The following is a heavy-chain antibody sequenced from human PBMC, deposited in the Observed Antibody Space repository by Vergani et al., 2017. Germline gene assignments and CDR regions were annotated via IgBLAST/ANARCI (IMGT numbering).Heavy chain of an antibody. Sequence: QVQLVQSGAEVKKPGASVKVSSKASGYTFTGYYMHWVRQAPGQGLEWMGWINPNSGGTNYAQKFQGRVTMTRDTSISTAYMELSRLRSDDTAVYYCARETRFYGGYYYYGMDVWGQGTTVTVSS. CDR1: GYTFTGYY. V-gene: IGHV1-2*02. J-gene: IGHJ6*02. D-gene: IGHD2/OR15-2a*01. CDR2: INPNSGGT. CDR3: ARETRFYGGYYYYGMDV.